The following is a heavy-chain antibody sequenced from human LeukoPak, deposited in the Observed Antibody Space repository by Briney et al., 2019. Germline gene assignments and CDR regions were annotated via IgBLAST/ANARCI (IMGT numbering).Heavy chain of an antibody. J-gene: IGHJ5*02. CDR1: GYTFTSYG. CDR2: IIAYNGNT. V-gene: IGHV1-18*04. CDR3: ARELGYCSGGSCGLFDL. D-gene: IGHD2-15*01. Sequence: ASVKVSCKASGYTFTSYGISWVRQHPGQGLGWMGWIIAYNGNTNYAQKLQGSVTMTTDPSTSTAYMELRSLKSDDTAVYYCARELGYCSGGSCGLFDLWGQGTLVTVSS.